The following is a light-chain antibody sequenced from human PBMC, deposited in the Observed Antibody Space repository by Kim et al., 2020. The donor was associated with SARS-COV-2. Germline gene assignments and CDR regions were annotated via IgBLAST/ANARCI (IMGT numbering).Light chain of an antibody. V-gene: IGKV1-6*01. CDR3: LQDYNYPLT. CDR2: GAS. CDR1: QDIENE. J-gene: IGKJ5*01. Sequence: AIQVTQSPSSLSASVGDRVTITCRASQDIENELGWYLQKPGKAPELLIRGASTVHSGVPSRFSGSGFGTDFTLTISSLQPEDFATYFCLQDYNYPLTFGQGTRLEIK.